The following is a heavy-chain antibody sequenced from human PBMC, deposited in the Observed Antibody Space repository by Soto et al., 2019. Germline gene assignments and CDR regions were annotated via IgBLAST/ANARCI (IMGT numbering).Heavy chain of an antibody. J-gene: IGHJ4*02. CDR3: ARGPNYGDYDLSDY. Sequence: SETLSLTCTVSGGSISSGDYYWSWIRQPPGKGLEWIGYIYYSGSTYYNPSLKSRVTISVDTSKNQFSLKLSSVTAADTAVYYRARGPNYGDYDLSDYWGQGTLVTVSS. CDR2: IYYSGST. V-gene: IGHV4-30-4*01. D-gene: IGHD4-17*01. CDR1: GGSISSGDYY.